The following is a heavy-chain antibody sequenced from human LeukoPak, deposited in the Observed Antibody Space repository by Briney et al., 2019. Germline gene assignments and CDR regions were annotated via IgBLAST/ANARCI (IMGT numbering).Heavy chain of an antibody. V-gene: IGHV1-69*02. Sequence: SVKVSCKASGGTFSSYTISWVRQAPGQGLEWMGRIIPILGIANSAQKFQCRVTITADKSTSTAYMELSSLRSEDTAVYYCARAQDSSSYDAFDIWGQGTMVTVSS. J-gene: IGHJ3*02. CDR2: IIPILGIA. CDR1: GGTFSSYT. CDR3: ARAQDSSSYDAFDI. D-gene: IGHD3-22*01.